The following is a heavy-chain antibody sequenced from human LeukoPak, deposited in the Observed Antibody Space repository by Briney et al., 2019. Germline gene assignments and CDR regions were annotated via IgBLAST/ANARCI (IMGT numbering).Heavy chain of an antibody. Sequence: SETLSLTCTVSGGSFTSYYWSWILQPPAKGLEWIGSIYYSGSTNYTPSLKSRVTISVDTSKNQFSLKLSSVTAADTALYYCARENGYRYDYWGQGTLVTVSS. J-gene: IGHJ4*02. CDR3: ARENGYRYDY. D-gene: IGHD5-18*01. V-gene: IGHV4-59*01. CDR1: GGSFTSYY. CDR2: IYYSGST.